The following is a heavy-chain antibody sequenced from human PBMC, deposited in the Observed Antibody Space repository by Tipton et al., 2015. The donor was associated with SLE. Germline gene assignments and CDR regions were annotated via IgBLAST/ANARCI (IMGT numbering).Heavy chain of an antibody. CDR3: ARDSYYAYWNGWGIDY. D-gene: IGHD3/OR15-3a*01. J-gene: IGHJ4*02. CDR1: GGSINSGNYY. V-gene: IGHV4-61*02. CDR2: IYTTGTT. Sequence: TLSLTCSVSGGSINSGNYYWSWIRQPAGKGLEWIGRIYTTGTTNYNPSLKSRVTMSRDTSKNQFPLRLNSVTAADTAVYYCARDSYYAYWNGWGIDYWGQGFLVTASS.